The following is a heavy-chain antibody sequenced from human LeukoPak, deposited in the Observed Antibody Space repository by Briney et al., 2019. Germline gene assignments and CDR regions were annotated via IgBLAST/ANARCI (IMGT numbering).Heavy chain of an antibody. V-gene: IGHV4-59*08. Sequence: SETLSLTCTVSGGSISSYYWSWIRQPPGKGLEWIGYIYYSGSTNYNPSLKSRVTISVDTSKNQFSLKLSSVTATDTAVYYCARHEGGSYFDYFDYWGQGTLVTVSS. D-gene: IGHD1-26*01. J-gene: IGHJ4*02. CDR3: ARHEGGSYFDYFDY. CDR2: IYYSGST. CDR1: GGSISSYY.